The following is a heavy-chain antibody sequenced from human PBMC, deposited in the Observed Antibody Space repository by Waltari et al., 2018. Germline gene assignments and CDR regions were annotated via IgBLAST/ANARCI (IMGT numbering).Heavy chain of an antibody. Sequence: QVQLVQSGAEVKKPGASVKVSCKASGYSFSGYYMPWVRQAPGQGLEWMGRINPNSGATNYAQKFQGRVTMTRDTSISTAYMELSRLRSDDTAVYYCARDKWFSSNGLDYWGQGTLVIVSS. CDR3: ARDKWFSSNGLDY. V-gene: IGHV1-2*06. CDR2: INPNSGAT. J-gene: IGHJ4*02. CDR1: GYSFSGYY. D-gene: IGHD2-2*01.